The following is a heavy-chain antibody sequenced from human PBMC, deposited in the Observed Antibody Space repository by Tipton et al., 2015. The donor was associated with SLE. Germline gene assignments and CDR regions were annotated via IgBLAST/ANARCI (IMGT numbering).Heavy chain of an antibody. CDR2: IYYSGST. D-gene: IGHD6-13*01. CDR1: GASISHYY. CDR3: ARDQSSSSWYRHAFDI. J-gene: IGHJ3*02. V-gene: IGHV4-59*01. Sequence: TLSLTCSVSGASISHYYWSWIRQPPGKGLEWIGYIYYSGSTNYNPSLKSRVTISGDTSKNQFSLKLNSVTAADTAVYYCARDQSSSSWYRHAFDIWGQGTMVTVSS.